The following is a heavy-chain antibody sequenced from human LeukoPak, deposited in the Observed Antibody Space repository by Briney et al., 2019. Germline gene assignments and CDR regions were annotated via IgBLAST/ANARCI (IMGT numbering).Heavy chain of an antibody. CDR2: IRYDGSNK. D-gene: IGHD3-10*01. CDR1: GFAFSSYG. CDR3: ARSLTMVRAYDY. Sequence: GGSLRLSCAASGFAFSSYGMHWVRQAPGKGLEWVAFIRYDGSNKYYADSVKGRFTISRDNSKNTVYLQMNSLRTEDTAVYYCARSLTMVRAYDYWGQGTLVTVSS. J-gene: IGHJ4*02. V-gene: IGHV3-30*02.